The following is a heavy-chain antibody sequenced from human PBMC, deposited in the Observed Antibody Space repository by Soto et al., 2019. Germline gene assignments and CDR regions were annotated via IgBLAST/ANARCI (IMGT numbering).Heavy chain of an antibody. CDR2: IIPIFGTA. D-gene: IGHD3-22*01. Sequence: SVKVSCKASGGTFSSYAISWVRQAPGQGLEWMGGIIPIFGTANYAQKFQGRVTITADESTSTAYMELSSLRSEDTAVYYCARMYYYDSSGYYSSFDYWGQGTLVTVSS. CDR3: ARMYYYDSSGYYSSFDY. V-gene: IGHV1-69*13. CDR1: GGTFSSYA. J-gene: IGHJ4*02.